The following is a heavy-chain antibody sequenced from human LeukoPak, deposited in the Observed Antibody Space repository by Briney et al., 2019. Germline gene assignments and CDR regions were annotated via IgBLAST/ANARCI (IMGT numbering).Heavy chain of an antibody. V-gene: IGHV4-39*01. D-gene: IGHD3-22*01. Sequence: SETLSLTCTVSGGCISSSSYYWGWIRQPPGKGLEWIGSIYYSGSTYYNPSLKSRVTISVDTSKNQFSLKLSSVTAADTAVYYCARPYDSRDAFGIWGQGTMVTVSS. CDR1: GGCISSSSYY. J-gene: IGHJ3*02. CDR2: IYYSGST. CDR3: ARPYDSRDAFGI.